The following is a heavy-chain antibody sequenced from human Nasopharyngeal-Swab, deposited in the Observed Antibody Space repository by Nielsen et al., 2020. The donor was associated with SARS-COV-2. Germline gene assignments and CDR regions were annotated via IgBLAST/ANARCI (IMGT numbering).Heavy chain of an antibody. CDR3: ASNWRYSSFVPRMAPAFDI. J-gene: IGHJ3*02. CDR2: IYGGGDT. CDR1: GFAVSRTY. D-gene: IGHD6-13*01. V-gene: IGHV3-53*04. Sequence: GGSLRLSCAASGFAVSRTYMTWVRQAPGKGLEWVSIIYGGGDTYYADSVKGRFTISRHNSENTLFLQMNSLRVEDTAMYYCASNWRYSSFVPRMAPAFDIWGQGTMVTVSS.